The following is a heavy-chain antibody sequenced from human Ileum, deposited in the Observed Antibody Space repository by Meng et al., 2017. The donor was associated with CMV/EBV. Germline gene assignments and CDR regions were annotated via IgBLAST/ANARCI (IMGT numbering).Heavy chain of an antibody. Sequence: SQTLSLTCAISGDSVSSNSATWNWIRQSPSRGLEWLGRTYYRSKWYNNSTVSVKNRITINPDTSQNQFSLQLNSVTPEDTAVYYCARGTTYCDTARCSEYFQQWGQGTLVTSPQ. D-gene: IGHD2-21*01. V-gene: IGHV6-1*01. J-gene: IGHJ1*01. CDR3: ARGTTYCDTARCSEYFQQ. CDR2: TYYRSKWYN. CDR1: GDSVSSNSAT.